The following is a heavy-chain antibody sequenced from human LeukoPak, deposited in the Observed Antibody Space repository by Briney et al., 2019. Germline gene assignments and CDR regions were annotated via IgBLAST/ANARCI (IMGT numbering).Heavy chain of an antibody. Sequence: HPGGSLRLSCAASGFTVRDNYMSWIRQAPGYNLECVSVIHRGGNTYYADSVKGRMTISRDNSKNTLFLQMESLRAEDAAVYYCARDEGWDSSGFDYWGQGTQVTVSS. CDR3: ARDEGWDSSGFDY. CDR2: IHRGGNT. V-gene: IGHV3-66*01. CDR1: GFTVRDNY. J-gene: IGHJ4*02. D-gene: IGHD3-22*01.